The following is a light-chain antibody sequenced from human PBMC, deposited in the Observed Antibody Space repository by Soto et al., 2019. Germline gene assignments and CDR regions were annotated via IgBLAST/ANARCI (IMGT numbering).Light chain of an antibody. Sequence: DIQMTQSPSSLSASVGDRVTITCQASQDISNCLNWYQQKPGRAPKLLIYDASKLETGVPSRFSGGGSGTDFTFTISXXXPXDIGTYYCQQCDTLPFTFGPGTKVDIK. CDR3: QQCDTLPFT. J-gene: IGKJ3*01. CDR2: DAS. V-gene: IGKV1-33*01. CDR1: QDISNC.